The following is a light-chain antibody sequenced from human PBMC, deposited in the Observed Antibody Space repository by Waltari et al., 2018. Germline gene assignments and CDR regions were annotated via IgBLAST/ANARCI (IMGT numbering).Light chain of an antibody. CDR1: SSDVGGFKY. CDR2: DVS. J-gene: IGLJ2*01. CDR3: SAFSSSTTGI. V-gene: IGLV2-14*01. Sequence: QSALTQPDSVSGSPGQSIPIPCTATSSDVGGFKYVSWYQQYPGKAPKVIIYDVSSRPSGVSNRFSGSKSGNSASLTISGLQAEDEADYYCSAFSSSTTGIFGGGTRVTVL.